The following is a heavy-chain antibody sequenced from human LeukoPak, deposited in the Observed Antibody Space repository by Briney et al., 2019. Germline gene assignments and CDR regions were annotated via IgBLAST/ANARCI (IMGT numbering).Heavy chain of an antibody. CDR1: GGSFTTSW. V-gene: IGHV4-34*01. CDR3: QGVPLGYSSGWTSDYSYMDV. Sequence: SETLSLTCAVYGGSFTTSWWSWIRQALGKRLEWIGEINHRGSTNYNPSLKSRVTISLDTPNSQFSLSLSFLTAADTAMYYCQGVPLGYSSGWTSDYSYMDVWGKGTPVTVS. D-gene: IGHD6-19*01. J-gene: IGHJ6*03. CDR2: INHRGST.